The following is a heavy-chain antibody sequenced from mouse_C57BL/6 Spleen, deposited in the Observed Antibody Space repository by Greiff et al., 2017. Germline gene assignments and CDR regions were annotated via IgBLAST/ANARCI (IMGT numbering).Heavy chain of an antibody. CDR3: TRGGSLPVYGDY. Sequence: QVQLQQPGAELVRPGSSVKLSCKASGYTFNSYWMHWVKQRPIQGLEWIGNSDPSDGETHYNQKFKRKATLTVDKSSSTAYMQLSSLTSEDSAVYSCTRGGSLPVYGDYWGQGTSLTVSS. D-gene: IGHD1-1*01. J-gene: IGHJ2*02. V-gene: IGHV1-52*01. CDR1: GYTFNSYW. CDR2: SDPSDGET.